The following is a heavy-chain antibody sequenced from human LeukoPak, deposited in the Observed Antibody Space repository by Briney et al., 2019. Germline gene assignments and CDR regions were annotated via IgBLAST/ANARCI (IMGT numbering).Heavy chain of an antibody. CDR1: GFTVSSNY. Sequence: GGSLRLSCAASGFTVSSNYMSWVRQAPGKGLEWVSSISSSSSYIYYADSVKGRFTISRDNAKNSLYLQMNSLRAEDTAVYYCARTPGVGANWFDPWGQGTLVTVSS. D-gene: IGHD1-26*01. V-gene: IGHV3-21*01. J-gene: IGHJ5*02. CDR2: ISSSSSYI. CDR3: ARTPGVGANWFDP.